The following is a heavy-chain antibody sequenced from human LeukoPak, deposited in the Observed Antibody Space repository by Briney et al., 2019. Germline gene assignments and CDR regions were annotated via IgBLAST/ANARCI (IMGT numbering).Heavy chain of an antibody. CDR3: ARGSAVAGSP. CDR2: INPSGGST. J-gene: IGHJ5*02. Sequence: ASMKVSCKTSGYTFIGYYMHWVRQAPGQGLEWMGIINPSGGSTSYAQKFQGRVTMTRDTSTSTVYMELSSLRSEDTAVYYCARGSAVAGSPWGQGTLVTVSS. CDR1: GYTFIGYY. D-gene: IGHD6-19*01. V-gene: IGHV1-46*01.